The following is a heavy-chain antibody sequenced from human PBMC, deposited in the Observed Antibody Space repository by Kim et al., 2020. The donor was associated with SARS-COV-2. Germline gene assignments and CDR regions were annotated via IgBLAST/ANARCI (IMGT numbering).Heavy chain of an antibody. CDR3: AKDQGGSGSYYGLTDY. J-gene: IGHJ4*02. Sequence: SVKGRFTISRDNAKNSLYLQMNSLRAEDTALYYCAKDQGGSGSYYGLTDYWGQGTLVTVSS. V-gene: IGHV3-9*01. D-gene: IGHD3-10*01.